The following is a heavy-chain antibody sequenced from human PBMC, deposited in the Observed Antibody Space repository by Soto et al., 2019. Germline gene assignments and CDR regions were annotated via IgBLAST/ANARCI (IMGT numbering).Heavy chain of an antibody. CDR2: ISYDGSSK. Sequence: VQLVESGGGLVQPGGSLRLSCAASGFTFNNYAMHWVRQAPGKGLEWVAFISYDGSSKYYADSVTGRFTISRDNSRNTLYLQMNSLRAEDTAVYYCARGDGYIYGNTFDSWGQGTLVTVSS. V-gene: IGHV3-30-3*01. J-gene: IGHJ4*02. CDR1: GFTFNNYA. D-gene: IGHD5-18*01. CDR3: ARGDGYIYGNTFDS.